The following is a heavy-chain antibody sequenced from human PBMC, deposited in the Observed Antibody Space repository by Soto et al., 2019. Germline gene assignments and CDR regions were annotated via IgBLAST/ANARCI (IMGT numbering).Heavy chain of an antibody. Sequence: EGQVLESGGGLVQPGGSLRLTCAASGFTFTSYALSWVRQSPGKGLEWVSTISADGFTIDYAHSVKGRFTISRDNSKNTLFPQMNSLRAEDTAMYFCVGSAYCRGDCYWQFDPWGLGTLVTVSS. CDR2: ISADGFTI. CDR3: VGSAYCRGDCYWQFDP. D-gene: IGHD2-21*02. V-gene: IGHV3-23*01. CDR1: GFTFTSYA. J-gene: IGHJ5*02.